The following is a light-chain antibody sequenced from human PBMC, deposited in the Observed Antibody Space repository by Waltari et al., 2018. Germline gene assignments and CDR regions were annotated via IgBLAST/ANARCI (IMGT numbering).Light chain of an antibody. CDR2: DAS. V-gene: IGKV1-33*01. J-gene: IGKJ4*01. Sequence: DIQMTQSPSSLSASVVDRVTTTCQASQDISNDVSWYQHKPGKAPSLLIYDASNLEAGVSSRFSGSGSGTIFTLTINSLRPEDIATYYCQQYDSLLTFGGGTKVQI. CDR1: QDISND. CDR3: QQYDSLLT.